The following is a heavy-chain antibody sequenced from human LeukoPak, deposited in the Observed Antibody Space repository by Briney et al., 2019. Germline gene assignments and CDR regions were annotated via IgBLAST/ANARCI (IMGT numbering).Heavy chain of an antibody. CDR1: GFTFSSYA. V-gene: IGHV3-23*01. J-gene: IGHJ4*02. Sequence: GGSLRLSCAASGFTFSSYAVSWVRQAPGKGLEWVSAISGSGGGTYYAGSVKGRFTISRDNSKNTLYLQMSSLSTEDTAVYYCAKTTTGYSSGRYPGWPVDYWGQGTLVSVSS. CDR3: AKTTTGYSSGRYPGWPVDY. CDR2: ISGSGGGT. D-gene: IGHD6-19*01.